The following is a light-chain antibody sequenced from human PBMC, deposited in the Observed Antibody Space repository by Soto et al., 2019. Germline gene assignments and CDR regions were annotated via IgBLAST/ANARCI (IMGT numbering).Light chain of an antibody. J-gene: IGLJ3*02. Sequence: QSALTQPASVSGSPGQSITISCPGTRSDVGGYNYVSWYQQHPGKAPKFMIYEVSNRPSGVSNRFSGSKSGNTASLTISGLQAEDEADYYCSSYTSSSTWVFGGGTKVTVL. CDR3: SSYTSSSTWV. CDR2: EVS. V-gene: IGLV2-14*01. CDR1: RSDVGGYNY.